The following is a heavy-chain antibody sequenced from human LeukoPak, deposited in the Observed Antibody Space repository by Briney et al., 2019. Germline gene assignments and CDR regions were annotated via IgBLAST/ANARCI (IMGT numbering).Heavy chain of an antibody. D-gene: IGHD4/OR15-4a*01. V-gene: IGHV3-23*01. Sequence: PGGSLRLSCAASGFTFSTYAMSWVRQAPGKGLEWVSAISGSGGSTYYADSVKGRFTISRDNAKNSVYLQMNSLRDEDTAVYFCARLLATWDYLDVWGKGTTVTVSS. CDR2: ISGSGGST. CDR1: GFTFSTYA. J-gene: IGHJ6*04. CDR3: ARLLATWDYLDV.